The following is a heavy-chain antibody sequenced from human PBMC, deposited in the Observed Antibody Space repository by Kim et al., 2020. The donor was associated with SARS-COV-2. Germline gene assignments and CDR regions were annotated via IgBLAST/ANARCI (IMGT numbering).Heavy chain of an antibody. Sequence: GGSLRLSCAASGFTFSSYSMNWVRQAPGKGLEWVSSISSSSSYIYYADSVKGRFTISRDNAKNSLYLQMNSLRAEDTAVYYCARDLRSYYYDSSGYFDYWGQGTLVTVSS. D-gene: IGHD3-22*01. CDR2: ISSSSSYI. CDR1: GFTFSSYS. J-gene: IGHJ4*02. CDR3: ARDLRSYYYDSSGYFDY. V-gene: IGHV3-21*01.